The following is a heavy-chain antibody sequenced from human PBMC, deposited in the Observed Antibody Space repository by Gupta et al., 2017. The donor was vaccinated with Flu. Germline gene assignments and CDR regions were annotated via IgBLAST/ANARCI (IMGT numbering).Heavy chain of an antibody. V-gene: IGHV3-15*01. CDR3: TTDSVVVPAAIDY. Sequence: NAWMSWVRQAPGKGLEWVGRIKSKTDGGTTDYAAAVKGRFTISRDDSKNTLYLQMNSMKTEDTAVYYYTTDSVVVPAAIDYWCQGPLVTVYS. CDR2: IKSKTDGGTT. J-gene: IGHJ4*02. CDR1: NAW. D-gene: IGHD2-2*01.